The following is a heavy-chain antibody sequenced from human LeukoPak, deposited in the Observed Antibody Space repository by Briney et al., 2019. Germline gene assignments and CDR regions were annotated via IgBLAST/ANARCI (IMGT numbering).Heavy chain of an antibody. J-gene: IGHJ4*02. CDR1: GFTFSNYN. D-gene: IGHD5-18*01. CDR3: ARDLSGYNYANPTQVDY. CDR2: ISSSSSYI. Sequence: GGSLRLSCAASGFTFSNYNMNWVRQAPGKGLEWVSSISSSSSYIYYADSVKGRFTISRGNAKSSLSLQMNSLRAEDTALYYCARDLSGYNYANPTQVDYWGQGTLVTVSS. V-gene: IGHV3-21*01.